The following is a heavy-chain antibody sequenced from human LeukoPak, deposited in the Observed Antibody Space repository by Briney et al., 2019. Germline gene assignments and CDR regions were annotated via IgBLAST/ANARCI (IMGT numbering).Heavy chain of an antibody. Sequence: SETLSLTCTVSGGSISSYYWSWIRQPPGKGLEWIGYIHYSGSTNYNPSLKSRVTISVDTSKNQFSLKVNSVTAADTATYYCARIPWGYSYYMDVWGKGTTVTISS. V-gene: IGHV4-59*12. CDR1: GGSISSYY. J-gene: IGHJ6*03. CDR3: ARIPWGYSYYMDV. CDR2: IHYSGST. D-gene: IGHD1-26*01.